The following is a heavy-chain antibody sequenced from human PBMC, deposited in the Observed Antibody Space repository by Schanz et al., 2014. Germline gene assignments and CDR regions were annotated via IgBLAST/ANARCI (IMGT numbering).Heavy chain of an antibody. Sequence: QVQLQESGPGLVRPSETLSLTCTVSGASMDNYYWSWIRQPPGKGLEWIGYVYNNGRTYYNPSLKGRVAISVHTSKTQFSLKLTSMTAADTAVYYCARVVGGAEWLLYDDYYYNLDVWGQGILVTVSS. CDR1: GASMDNYY. V-gene: IGHV4-59*01. CDR3: ARVVGGAEWLLYDDYYYNLDV. D-gene: IGHD3-3*01. CDR2: VYNNGRT. J-gene: IGHJ6*02.